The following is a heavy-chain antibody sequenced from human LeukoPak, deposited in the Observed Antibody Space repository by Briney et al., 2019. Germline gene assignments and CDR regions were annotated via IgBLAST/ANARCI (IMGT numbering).Heavy chain of an antibody. Sequence: ETLSLTCTVSGGSISSSSYYWGWIRQPPGKGLEWIGSIYYSGSTYYIPSLKSRVTISVDTSKNQLSLKLSSVTAADTAVYYCARIVVDAIDAFDIWGQGTMVTVSS. J-gene: IGHJ3*02. CDR2: IYYSGST. CDR1: GGSISSSSYY. V-gene: IGHV4-39*01. D-gene: IGHD3-22*01. CDR3: ARIVVDAIDAFDI.